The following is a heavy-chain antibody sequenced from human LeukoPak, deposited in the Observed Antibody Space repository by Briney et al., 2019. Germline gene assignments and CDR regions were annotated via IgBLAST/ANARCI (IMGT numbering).Heavy chain of an antibody. D-gene: IGHD3-10*01. CDR1: GGSFSGYY. Sequence: SETLSLTCAVYGGSFSGYYWSWIRQPPEKGLEWIGEINHSGSTNYNPSLKSRVTISVDTSKNQFSLKLSSVTAADTAVYYCARDVYYGSGSYPYWGQGTLVTVSS. V-gene: IGHV4-34*01. CDR2: INHSGST. CDR3: ARDVYYGSGSYPY. J-gene: IGHJ4*02.